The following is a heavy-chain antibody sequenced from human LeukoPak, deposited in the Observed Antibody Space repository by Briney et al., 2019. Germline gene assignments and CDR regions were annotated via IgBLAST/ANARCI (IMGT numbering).Heavy chain of an antibody. CDR1: GGSFSGYY. CDR3: ARDIPYYDSSGYYSDY. CDR2: INHSGST. D-gene: IGHD3-22*01. V-gene: IGHV4-34*01. J-gene: IGHJ4*02. Sequence: SETLSLTCAVYGGSFSGYYWSWIRQPPGKGLEWIGEINHSGSTNYNPSLKSRVTISVDTSKNQFSLKLSSVTAADTAVYYCARDIPYYDSSGYYSDYWGQGTLVTVSP.